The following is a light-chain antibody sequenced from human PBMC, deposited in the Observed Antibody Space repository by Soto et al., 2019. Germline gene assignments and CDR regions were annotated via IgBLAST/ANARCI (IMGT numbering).Light chain of an antibody. CDR2: EVS. V-gene: IGLV2-14*01. CDR1: SSDVGGYNY. J-gene: IGLJ7*01. Sequence: HSALTQPASVSGSPGQSITISCTGTSSDVGGYNYVSWYQQHPGKAPKLMIYEVSNRPSGVSNRFSGSKSGNTASLTISGIQAEDEADYYCSSYSSSSTKAVFGGGTQLTVL. CDR3: SSYSSSSTKAV.